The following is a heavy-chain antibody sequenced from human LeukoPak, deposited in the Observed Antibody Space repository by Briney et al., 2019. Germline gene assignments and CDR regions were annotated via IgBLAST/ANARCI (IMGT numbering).Heavy chain of an antibody. CDR1: GFTFSSCA. V-gene: IGHV3-23*01. J-gene: IGHJ2*01. Sequence: PGGSLRLSCAASGFTFSSCAMSWVRQAPGKGLEWVSVISGRGGSTYYVDSVKGRFTISRDNANNTLYLQMNSLRAEDTAVYYCAKYPDYYDSSGYITGYFDLWGRGTLVTVSS. CDR3: AKYPDYYDSSGYITGYFDL. D-gene: IGHD3-22*01. CDR2: ISGRGGST.